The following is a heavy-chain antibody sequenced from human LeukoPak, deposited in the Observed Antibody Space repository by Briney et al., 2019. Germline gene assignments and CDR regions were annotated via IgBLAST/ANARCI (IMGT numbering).Heavy chain of an antibody. J-gene: IGHJ3*02. CDR1: GGPISSYY. V-gene: IGHV4-59*08. CDR2: IYYSGST. Sequence: SETLSLTCTVSGGPISSYYWSWIRQPPGKGLEWIGYIYYSGSTNYNPSLKSRVTISVDTSKNQFSLKLSSVTAADTAVYYCARQLFEAFDIWGQGTMVTVSS. CDR3: ARQLFEAFDI.